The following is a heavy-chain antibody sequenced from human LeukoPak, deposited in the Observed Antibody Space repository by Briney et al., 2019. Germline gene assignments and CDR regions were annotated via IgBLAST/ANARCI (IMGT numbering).Heavy chain of an antibody. D-gene: IGHD3-22*01. J-gene: IGHJ4*02. CDR3: ATAMAHSSGYYYDCFDY. CDR1: GYIFTSYG. Sequence: GASVKVSCKASGYIFTSYGISWVRQAPGQGLEWMGGINIYNGKTNYAQKFQGRVTMTEDTSTDTAYMELSSLRSEDTAVYYCATAMAHSSGYYYDCFDYWGQGTLVTVSS. V-gene: IGHV1-18*01. CDR2: INIYNGKT.